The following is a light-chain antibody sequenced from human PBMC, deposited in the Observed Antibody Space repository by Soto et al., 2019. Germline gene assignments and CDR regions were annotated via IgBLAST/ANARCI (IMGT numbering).Light chain of an antibody. CDR3: QQSYSTPGI. V-gene: IGKV1-39*01. CDR2: AAS. Sequence: DIQMTQSPSSLSASVGDRVTITCRASQSISSYLNWYQQKPGKAPKLLIYAASSLLSGVPSRFSGSGSVTDFTLTISSLQPEDFATYYCQQSYSTPGIFGPWIKVDI. J-gene: IGKJ3*01. CDR1: QSISSY.